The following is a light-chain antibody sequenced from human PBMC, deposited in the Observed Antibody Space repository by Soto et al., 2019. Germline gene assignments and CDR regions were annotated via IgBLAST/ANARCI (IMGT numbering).Light chain of an antibody. V-gene: IGKV3-15*01. CDR1: QSVSSN. CDR3: QQYNDWPLT. Sequence: EILMTQSPVTLSVSPGEIATLSCRASQSVSSNLAWYQQKPGQAPSLLIYGAFTRATGIPARFSGTGSGTEITLTISSLQSEDFALYYCQQYNDWPLTVGQGTKVDIK. CDR2: GAF. J-gene: IGKJ1*01.